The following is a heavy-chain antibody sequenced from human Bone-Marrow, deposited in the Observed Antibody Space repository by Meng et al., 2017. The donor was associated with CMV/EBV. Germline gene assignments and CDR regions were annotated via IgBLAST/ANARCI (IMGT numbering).Heavy chain of an antibody. V-gene: IGHV3-30-3*01. J-gene: IGHJ4*02. CDR3: ARDRARTGFDY. CDR2: ISYDGSNK. D-gene: IGHD1-14*01. Sequence: QVVLVGCGGGVVQPWGSLRRSCAGCGFNFSNYAMHWVRQAPGKGLEWVAVISYDGSNKYYADSVKGRFTISRDNSKNTLYLQMNSLRAEDTAVYYCARDRARTGFDYWGQGTLVTVSS. CDR1: GFNFSNYA.